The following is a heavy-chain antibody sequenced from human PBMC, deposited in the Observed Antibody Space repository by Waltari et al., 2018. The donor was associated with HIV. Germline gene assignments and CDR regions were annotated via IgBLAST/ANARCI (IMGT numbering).Heavy chain of an antibody. CDR3: VRQYMFGVTWYFDL. V-gene: IGHV4-61*08. J-gene: IGHJ2*01. Sequence: QVQLQESGPGLVKPSETLSLTCNVSGDPVISDVYYWTWIRQPPGKTLEWVGSIFYNGGFFDGAITSDSPSLKSRVAISVDTSRNQFSLNLDSGTAADTAVYFGVRQYMFGVTWYFDLWGRGTLVTVSS. CDR1: GDPVISDVYY. D-gene: IGHD3-10*02. CDR2: IFYNGGFFDGA.